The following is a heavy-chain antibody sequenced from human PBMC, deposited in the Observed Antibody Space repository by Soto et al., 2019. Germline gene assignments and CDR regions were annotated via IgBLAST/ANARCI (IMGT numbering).Heavy chain of an antibody. D-gene: IGHD2-15*01. V-gene: IGHV3-23*01. Sequence: EVQLLESGEGLVQPGGSLRLSCAASGFTLRNYGMNWVRQAPGKGLEWVSAISGSGGSTYYADSVKGRFTISRDNSKNELYLQMHSLRAEDTAVYYCAKDIGYCSAGSSYYIDYWGQGTLVTVSS. CDR1: GFTLRNYG. J-gene: IGHJ4*02. CDR3: AKDIGYCSAGSSYYIDY. CDR2: ISGSGGST.